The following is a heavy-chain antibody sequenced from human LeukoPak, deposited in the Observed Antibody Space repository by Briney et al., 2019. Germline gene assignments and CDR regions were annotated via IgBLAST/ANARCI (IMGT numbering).Heavy chain of an antibody. CDR3: ARDRQIAY. J-gene: IGHJ4*02. Sequence: GGSLRLSCAASGFIFSNYWLTWVRQAPGQGLEWVANIKQDGSEKHYVDSVKGRFTIPRDNAKNSLYLQMNSLRAEDTAVYYCARDRQIAYWGQGTLVTVSS. CDR2: IKQDGSEK. CDR1: GFIFSNYW. V-gene: IGHV3-7*01.